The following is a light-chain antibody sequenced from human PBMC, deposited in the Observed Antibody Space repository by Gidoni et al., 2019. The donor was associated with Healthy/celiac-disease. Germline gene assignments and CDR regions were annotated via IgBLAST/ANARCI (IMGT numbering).Light chain of an antibody. CDR1: QSVLYSSNNKNY. V-gene: IGKV4-1*01. Sequence: EIVMTKSPEALAVSLGERATINCKSSQSVLYSSNNKNYLAWYQQKPGQPPKLLIYWASTRESGVPDRFSGSGSGTDFTLTISSLQAEDVAVYYCQQYYSTLTFGQGTKLEIK. J-gene: IGKJ2*01. CDR3: QQYYSTLT. CDR2: WAS.